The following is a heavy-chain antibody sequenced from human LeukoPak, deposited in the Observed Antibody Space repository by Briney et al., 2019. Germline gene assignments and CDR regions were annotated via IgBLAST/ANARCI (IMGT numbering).Heavy chain of an antibody. CDR1: GGTFSSYA. D-gene: IGHD6-13*01. CDR3: ARVAEQQLGDAFDI. Sequence: GSSVKVSCKASGGTFSSYAISWVRQAPGQGLEWMGGIIPIFGTANYAQKFQGRVTITTDESTSTAYMELSSLRSEDTAVYYCARVAEQQLGDAFDIWGQGTMVTVSS. V-gene: IGHV1-69*05. J-gene: IGHJ3*02. CDR2: IIPIFGTA.